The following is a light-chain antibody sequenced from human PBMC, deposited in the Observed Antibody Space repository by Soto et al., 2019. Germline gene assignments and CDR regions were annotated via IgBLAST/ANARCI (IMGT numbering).Light chain of an antibody. V-gene: IGKV3-20*01. J-gene: IGKJ1*01. CDR1: LTISXXY. CDR2: GTS. CDR3: QQYGSPPRT. Sequence: EIVLTHSPGTLSLSPVERATLXXRXSLTISXXYLAWYQQKPGQAXXXLIXGTSTRATGIPDRFSGSGSGTDFTRTISRLEPEDFAVYYCQQYGSPPRTFGQGTKVDIK.